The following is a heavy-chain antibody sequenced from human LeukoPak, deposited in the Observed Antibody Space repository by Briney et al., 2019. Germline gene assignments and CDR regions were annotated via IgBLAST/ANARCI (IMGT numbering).Heavy chain of an antibody. CDR1: GGSISSGGYS. J-gene: IGHJ4*02. CDR3: ARYTPLKLVQADYFDY. Sequence: SQTLSLTCAVSGGSISSGGYSWSWIRQPPGKGLEWIGYIYHSGSTYYNPSLKNRVTISVDTSKNQFSLKLSSVTAADTAVYYCARYTPLKLVQADYFDYWGQGTLVTVSS. D-gene: IGHD6-13*01. V-gene: IGHV4-30-2*02. CDR2: IYHSGST.